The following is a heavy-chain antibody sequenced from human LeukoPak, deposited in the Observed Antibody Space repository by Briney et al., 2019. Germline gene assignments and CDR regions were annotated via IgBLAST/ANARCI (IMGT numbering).Heavy chain of an antibody. CDR2: IRYDGSNK. CDR3: AKDLAVAGSNYYYYYMDV. J-gene: IGHJ6*03. Sequence: SCKASGYTFTSYGMHWVRQAPGKGLEWVAFIRYDGSNKYYADSVKGRFTISRDNSKNTLYLQMNSLRAEDTAVYYCAKDLAVAGSNYYYYYMDVWGKGTTVTVSS. D-gene: IGHD6-19*01. V-gene: IGHV3-30*02. CDR1: GYTFTSYG.